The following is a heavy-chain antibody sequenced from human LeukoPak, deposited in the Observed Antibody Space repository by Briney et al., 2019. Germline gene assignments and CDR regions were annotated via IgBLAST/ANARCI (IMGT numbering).Heavy chain of an antibody. J-gene: IGHJ3*02. V-gene: IGHV4-39*01. Sequence: PSETLSLTCTVSGGSINSSTYYWGWIRQPPGKGLEWIGSIYYSGSTYYNPSLKSRVTISIDTSKKQFSLKLSSVTAADTAVYYFSSRAAQWDLLLGAFNIWGQGTMVTDSS. CDR1: GGSINSSTYY. CDR3: SSRAAQWDLLLGAFNI. D-gene: IGHD3-22*01. CDR2: IYYSGST.